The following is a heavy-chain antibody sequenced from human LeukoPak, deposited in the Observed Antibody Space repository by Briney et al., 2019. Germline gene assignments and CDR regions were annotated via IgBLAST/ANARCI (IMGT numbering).Heavy chain of an antibody. V-gene: IGHV3-7*01. CDR3: GGGLVRGPKDY. Sequence: PGGSLRHSCAASGFTFSSYWMSWVRRAPGKGLEWVANIKQDGSEKFYVDSVKDRFTISRDNAKHSLYLQMNSLRAEDTAVYYCGGGLVRGPKDYWGQGTLVTVSS. J-gene: IGHJ4*02. CDR1: GFTFSSYW. D-gene: IGHD3-10*01. CDR2: IKQDGSEK.